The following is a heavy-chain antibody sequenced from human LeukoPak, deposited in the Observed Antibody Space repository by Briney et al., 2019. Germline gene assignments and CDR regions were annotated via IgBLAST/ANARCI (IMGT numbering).Heavy chain of an antibody. CDR1: AFTFSSYG. Sequence: PTGRSLRLSCAAPAFTFSSYGMPWVRQAPGKRLQWVAGISYDGSNKYYEDSVKGPFTISRDNTKNKLYLQMNSLRADEKSVYYCARDLHTTGDYWGQGTLVTVSS. V-gene: IGHV3-30*03. CDR3: ARDLHTTGDY. CDR2: ISYDGSNK. D-gene: IGHD1-1*01. J-gene: IGHJ4*02.